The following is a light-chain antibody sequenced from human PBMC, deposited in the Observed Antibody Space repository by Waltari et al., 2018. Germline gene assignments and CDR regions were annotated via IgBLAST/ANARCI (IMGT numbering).Light chain of an antibody. V-gene: IGLV2-14*01. CDR2: EVS. CDR3: SSHTSSVPHV. J-gene: IGLJ1*01. CDR1: SNDVGGYGY. Sequence: QSALTQPASVSGSPGQSITISCTGTSNDVGGYGYVSWYQQSPGNAPKLIIYEVSYRPSGISTRFSGSKSGNTASLTISGLQAEDEADYYCSSHTSSVPHVFGTGTRFTVV.